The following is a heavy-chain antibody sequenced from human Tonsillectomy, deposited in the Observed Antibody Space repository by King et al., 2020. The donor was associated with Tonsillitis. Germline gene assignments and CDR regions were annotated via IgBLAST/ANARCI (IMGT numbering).Heavy chain of an antibody. CDR2: TSNDERDR. CDR1: GFSFDNYD. J-gene: IGHJ5*02. Sequence: VQLVESGGGVVQPGRSLKLSCVASGFSFDNYDMHWVRQAPGKGLEWVAVTSNDERDRFYADSVKGRFTISRDNSEKTLYLQMNSLRVEDTAVYYCVRYASGAFDFDPRGQGTLVTVSS. V-gene: IGHV3-33*05. D-gene: IGHD3-9*01. CDR3: VRYASGAFDFDP.